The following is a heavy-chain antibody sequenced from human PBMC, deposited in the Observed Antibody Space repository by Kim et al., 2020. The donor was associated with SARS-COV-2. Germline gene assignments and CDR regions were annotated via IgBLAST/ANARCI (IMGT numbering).Heavy chain of an antibody. CDR3: ARGGYYDFWIGPNWFDP. D-gene: IGHD3-3*01. Sequence: KSRVTISVGTSKNQFSRKLSSVTAADTAVYYCARGGYYDFWIGPNWFDPWGQGTLVTVSS. J-gene: IGHJ5*02. V-gene: IGHV4-34*01.